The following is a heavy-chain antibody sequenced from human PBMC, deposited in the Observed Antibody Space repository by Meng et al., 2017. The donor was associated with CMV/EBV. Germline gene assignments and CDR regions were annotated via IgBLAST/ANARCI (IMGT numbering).Heavy chain of an antibody. J-gene: IGHJ4*02. V-gene: IGHV3-21*01. CDR3: ARDKGTGFDY. CDR1: GVTFSSYS. D-gene: IGHD1-14*01. CDR2: ISSSSSYI. Sequence: GESLKISCAASGVTFSSYSMNWVRQAPGKGLEWVSSISSSSSYIYYTDSVKGRFTISRANAKNSLYLQMNSPRAEDTAVYYCARDKGTGFDYWGQGTLVTVSS.